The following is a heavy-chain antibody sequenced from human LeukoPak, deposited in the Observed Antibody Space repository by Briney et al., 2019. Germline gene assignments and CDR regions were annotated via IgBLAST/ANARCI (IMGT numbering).Heavy chain of an antibody. CDR3: ASSALYYFDY. J-gene: IGHJ4*02. CDR1: GGSISNSNW. V-gene: IGHV4-4*02. Sequence: SETLSLTCAVSGGSISNSNWWSWVRQPPGKGLEWVGEIYHSGSTNYNPSLKSRVTISVDKSENQFSLKLSSVTAADTAVYYCASSALYYFDYWGQGTLVTVSS. CDR2: IYHSGST.